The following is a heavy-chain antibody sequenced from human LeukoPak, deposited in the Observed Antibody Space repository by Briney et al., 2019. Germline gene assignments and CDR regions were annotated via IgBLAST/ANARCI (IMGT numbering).Heavy chain of an antibody. D-gene: IGHD6-6*01. CDR3: ARTAGRTFDY. Sequence: ASVKVSCMASGYTFTSYFMHWVRQAPGQGLEWMGIINPSGGSTSYAQKFQGRVTMTRDTSTSTVYMELSSLRSEDTGVYYCARTAGRTFDYWGQGTLVTVSS. CDR1: GYTFTSYF. V-gene: IGHV1-46*01. CDR2: INPSGGST. J-gene: IGHJ4*02.